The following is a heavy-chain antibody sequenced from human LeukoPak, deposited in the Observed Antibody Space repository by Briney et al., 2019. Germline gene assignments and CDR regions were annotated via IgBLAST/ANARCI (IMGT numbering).Heavy chain of an antibody. D-gene: IGHD7-27*01. CDR1: GGSFSGYY. V-gene: IGHV4-34*01. Sequence: SETLSLTCAVYGGSFSGYYWSWIRQPPGKGLEWIGEINHSGSTNYNPSLKSRVTISVDTSKNQFSLKLSSVTAADTAVYYCARGLGFDYWGQGTLVTVSS. J-gene: IGHJ4*02. CDR3: ARGLGFDY. CDR2: INHSGST.